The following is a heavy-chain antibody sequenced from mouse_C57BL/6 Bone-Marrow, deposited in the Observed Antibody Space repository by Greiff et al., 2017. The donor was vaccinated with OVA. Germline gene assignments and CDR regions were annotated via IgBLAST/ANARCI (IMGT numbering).Heavy chain of an antibody. D-gene: IGHD3-3*01. V-gene: IGHV5-12*01. CDR3: ARGGRAMDY. CDR1: GFTFSDYY. Sequence: EVQLQESGGGLVQPGGSLKLSCAASGFTFSDYYMYWVRQTPEKRLEWVAYISNGGGSTYYPDTVKGRFTISRDNAKNTLYLQMSRLKSEDTAMYYCARGGRAMDYWGQGTSVTVSS. CDR2: ISNGGGST. J-gene: IGHJ4*01.